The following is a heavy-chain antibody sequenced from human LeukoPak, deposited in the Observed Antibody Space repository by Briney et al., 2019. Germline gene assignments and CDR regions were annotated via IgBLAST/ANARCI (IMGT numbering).Heavy chain of an antibody. J-gene: IGHJ6*02. D-gene: IGHD3-10*01. CDR2: INTNSGNP. CDR3: ATYGSRSSIYGMDV. V-gene: IGHV7-4-1*02. Sequence: GASVKVSCKASGNSFSSYVMNWVRQAPGQGLEWMGWINTNSGNPTYAQVFTGRFVLSLDSSVSTAYLQISSLKAEDTAVYYCATYGSRSSIYGMDVWGQGTTVTVSS. CDR1: GNSFSSYV.